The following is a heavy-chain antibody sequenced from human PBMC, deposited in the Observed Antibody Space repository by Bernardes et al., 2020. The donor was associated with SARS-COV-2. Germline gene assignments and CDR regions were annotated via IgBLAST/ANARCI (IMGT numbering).Heavy chain of an antibody. D-gene: IGHD1-1*01. CDR2: VSPSGDTT. J-gene: IGHJ6*02. CDR3: AKGRRRTGTTTAYYGLDV. Sequence: GWSLRLSCAASGFTFSSYDMSWVRQAPGKGREWVSVVSPSGDTTYYADSVKGRFTIARDNGKNTLHLQMNSLRAEDTAVYYCAKGRRRTGTTTAYYGLDVWGQGTTVTVS. CDR1: GFTFSSYD. V-gene: IGHV3-23*01.